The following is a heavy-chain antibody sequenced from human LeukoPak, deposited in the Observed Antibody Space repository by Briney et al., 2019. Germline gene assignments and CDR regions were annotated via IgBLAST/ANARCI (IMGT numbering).Heavy chain of an antibody. D-gene: IGHD3-9*01. J-gene: IGHJ4*02. CDR1: GYTFSGYY. CDR2: INPNTGGT. Sequence: GASVKVSCKASGYTFSGYYIHWVRQAPGQGLEWMGWINPNTGGTTFAQNFQGRVTMTTVTSISTAYMELSRLRSDDTAVYYCARVVNILTGHDTALDYWGQGTMVTVSS. V-gene: IGHV1-2*02. CDR3: ARVVNILTGHDTALDY.